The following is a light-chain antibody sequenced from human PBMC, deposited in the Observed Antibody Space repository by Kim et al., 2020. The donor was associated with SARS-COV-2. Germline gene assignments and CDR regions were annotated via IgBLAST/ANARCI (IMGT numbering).Light chain of an antibody. Sequence: ASVGDRVTITCRASQSIRTYLNWYEQKPGKAPNLLIYAASSLQSGVPSRFSGSGSGTDFTLTISSLQPEDFATYYCQQSYSTPRTFGQGTKVDIK. J-gene: IGKJ1*01. CDR2: AAS. V-gene: IGKV1-39*01. CDR3: QQSYSTPRT. CDR1: QSIRTY.